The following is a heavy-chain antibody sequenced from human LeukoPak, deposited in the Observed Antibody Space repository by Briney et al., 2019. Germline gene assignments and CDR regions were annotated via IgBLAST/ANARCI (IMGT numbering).Heavy chain of an antibody. V-gene: IGHV1-18*01. D-gene: IGHD3-3*01. CDR2: ISAYNGNT. CDR3: ARVTIFGVVIVDY. CDR1: GYTFTSYG. Sequence: ASVSVSCKASGYTFTSYGINWVRQAPGQGLEWMGWISAYNGNTKYAQKLQGRVTMTTDTSTSTAYMELRTLRSDDTAVYYCARVTIFGVVIVDYWGQGTPVTVSS. J-gene: IGHJ4*02.